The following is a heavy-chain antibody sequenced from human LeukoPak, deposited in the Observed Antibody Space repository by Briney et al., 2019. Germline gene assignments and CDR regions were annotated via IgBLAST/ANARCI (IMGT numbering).Heavy chain of an antibody. V-gene: IGHV1-18*01. CDR1: GYTFTSYG. CDR2: ISAYNGNT. D-gene: IGHD1-26*01. J-gene: IGHJ5*02. CDR3: ARERSVGAIHYNWFDP. Sequence: GASVKVSCKASGYTFTSYGISWVRQAPGQGLEWMGWISAYNGNTNYAQKLQGRVTMTTDTSASTAYMELRSLRSDDTAVYYCARERSVGAIHYNWFDPWGQGTLVTVSS.